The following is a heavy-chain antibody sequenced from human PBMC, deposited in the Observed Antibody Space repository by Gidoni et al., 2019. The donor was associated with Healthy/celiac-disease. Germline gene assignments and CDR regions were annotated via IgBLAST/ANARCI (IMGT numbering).Heavy chain of an antibody. Sequence: EVQLLESGGGLVQPGGSLRLSCAASGFTFSSYAMSWVRQAPGKGLEWVSAISGSGGSTYYADSVKGRFTISRDNSKNTLYLQMNSLRAEDTAVYYCANSGGFGYCSGGSCYSTIDWYFDLWGRGTLVTVSS. CDR3: ANSGGFGYCSGGSCYSTIDWYFDL. CDR1: GFTFSSYA. J-gene: IGHJ2*01. CDR2: ISGSGGST. D-gene: IGHD2-15*01. V-gene: IGHV3-23*01.